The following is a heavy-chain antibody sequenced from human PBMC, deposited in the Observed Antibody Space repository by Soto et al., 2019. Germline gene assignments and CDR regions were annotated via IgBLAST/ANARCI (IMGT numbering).Heavy chain of an antibody. J-gene: IGHJ5*02. CDR3: ARDAPAGYTGFDP. CDR1: GGTFSSYA. D-gene: IGHD2-2*02. CDR2: IIPIFGTA. Sequence: SVKVSCKASGGTFSSYAISWVRQAPGQGLEWMGGIIPIFGTANYAQKFQGRVTITADESTSTAYMELSSLRSEDTAVSYCARDAPAGYTGFDPWGQGTLVTVSS. V-gene: IGHV1-69*13.